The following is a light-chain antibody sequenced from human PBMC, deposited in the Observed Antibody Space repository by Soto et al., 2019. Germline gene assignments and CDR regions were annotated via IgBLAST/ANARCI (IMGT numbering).Light chain of an antibody. V-gene: IGKV1D-16*01. Sequence: DVQMTQSPSSLSASVGDRVTITCRASQDINSYLAWYQQKPGNAPKSLIYGASSLQTGVPSRFSGSESGTDFTLTISNLQPEDSATYYCQQYNNYPLTFGGGTKVKIK. CDR1: QDINSY. CDR3: QQYNNYPLT. J-gene: IGKJ4*01. CDR2: GAS.